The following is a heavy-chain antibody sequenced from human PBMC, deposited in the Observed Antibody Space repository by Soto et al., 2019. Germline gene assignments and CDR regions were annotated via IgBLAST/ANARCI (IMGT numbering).Heavy chain of an antibody. V-gene: IGHV1-2*02. CDR2: INPNSGGP. D-gene: IGHD3-3*01. CDR3: ARDYWSGDRYYYGMDV. J-gene: IGHJ6*02. CDR1: GYTFTGYY. Sequence: SVKVSCKASGYTFTGYYIHWVRQAPGQRLGWMGYINPNSGGPNYAQKFQGRVTMTRDTSISTAYMELSRLRSDDTAVYFCARDYWSGDRYYYGMDVWGQGTTVTVSS.